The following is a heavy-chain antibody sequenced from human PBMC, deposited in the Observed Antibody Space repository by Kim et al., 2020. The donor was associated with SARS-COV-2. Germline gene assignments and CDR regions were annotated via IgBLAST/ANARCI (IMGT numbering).Heavy chain of an antibody. Sequence: GGSLRLSCAASGFTFSNYAMSWVRQAPGKGLDWVSAISGRGDTTYYADSVKGRFTISRDNSKNTLYLQMYSLRAEDTAIYYCAKGSSGNYNVGTSDIWGQGTMLTVSS. J-gene: IGHJ3*02. D-gene: IGHD2-15*01. V-gene: IGHV3-23*01. CDR1: GFTFSNYA. CDR2: ISGRGDTT. CDR3: AKGSSGNYNVGTSDI.